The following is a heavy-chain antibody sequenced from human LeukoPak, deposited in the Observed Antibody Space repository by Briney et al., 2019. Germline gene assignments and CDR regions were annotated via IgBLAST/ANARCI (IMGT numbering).Heavy chain of an antibody. V-gene: IGHV1-2*02. CDR2: INPNSGGT. Sequence: ASVKVSCKASGYTFTSYDINWVRQAPGQGLEWMGWINPNSGGTNYAQKFQGRVTMTRDTSISTAYMELSRLRSDDTAVYYCARVVKWELLGYWGQGTLVTVSS. CDR3: ARVVKWELLGY. D-gene: IGHD1-26*01. CDR1: GYTFTSYD. J-gene: IGHJ4*02.